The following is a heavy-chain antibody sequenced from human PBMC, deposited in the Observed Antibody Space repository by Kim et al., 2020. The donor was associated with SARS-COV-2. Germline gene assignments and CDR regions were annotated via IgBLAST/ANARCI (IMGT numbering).Heavy chain of an antibody. V-gene: IGHV4-39*01. J-gene: IGHJ5*02. CDR3: ARQLRILWFGELFNGWFDP. D-gene: IGHD3-10*01. Sequence: SRVTISVDTSKNQFSLKLSSVTAADTAVYYCARQLRILWFGELFNGWFDPWGQGTLVTVSS.